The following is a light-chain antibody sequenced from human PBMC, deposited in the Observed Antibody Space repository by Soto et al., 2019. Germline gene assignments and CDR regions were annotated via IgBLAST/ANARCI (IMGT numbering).Light chain of an antibody. CDR3: TQYKKWLGQ. CDR1: QSVSSN. J-gene: IGKJ1*01. CDR2: GAS. V-gene: IGKV3-15*01. Sequence: IFMTQAPATLSVSPVERATLSCRSIQSVSSNLACYQQKPGQSPRLLIYGASTRATGIPARFSGSGSGTEFTLTIRSLQSEDFGVYYCTQYKKWLGQFAKGTXVEIK.